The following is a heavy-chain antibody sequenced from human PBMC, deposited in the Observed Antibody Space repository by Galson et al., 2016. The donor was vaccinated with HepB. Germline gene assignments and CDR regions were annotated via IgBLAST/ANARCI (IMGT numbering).Heavy chain of an antibody. CDR3: AREEGVHYDNSHYHGYLDY. J-gene: IGHJ4*02. D-gene: IGHD3-22*01. Sequence: SLRLSCAASGFTFSGYSIHWVRQAPGKGLEWVAVISTDGNTQWYADSVKGRLTVSRDNSKNTLDLQMNTLRAEDTAVFYCAREEGVHYDNSHYHGYLDYWGQGSLVTVSS. V-gene: IGHV3-30-3*01. CDR1: GFTFSGYS. CDR2: ISTDGNTQ.